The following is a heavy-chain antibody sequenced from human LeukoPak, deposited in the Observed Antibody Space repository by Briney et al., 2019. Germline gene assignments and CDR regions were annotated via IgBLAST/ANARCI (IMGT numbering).Heavy chain of an antibody. Sequence: PGGSLTLSCAASGFTFSVYYMSWIRQARGKGLEWVSYISSGSDYTNYADAVKGRFTISRDNAKNSLSLQMSSLRAEDTALYFCARSAGRLSPIDDWGQGTLVTVSS. CDR1: GFTFSVYY. D-gene: IGHD5/OR15-5a*01. CDR2: ISSGSDYT. CDR3: ARSAGRLSPIDD. J-gene: IGHJ4*02. V-gene: IGHV3-11*06.